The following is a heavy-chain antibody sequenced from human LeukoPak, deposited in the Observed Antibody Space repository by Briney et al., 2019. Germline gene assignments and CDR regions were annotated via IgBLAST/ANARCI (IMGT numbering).Heavy chain of an antibody. CDR2: INHSGST. CDR3: ARGPTLGY. CDR1: GGSFSVYY. D-gene: IGHD3-16*01. Sequence: SETLSLTCAVYGGSFSVYYWSCIRQPPGKGLEWIGEINHSGSTNYNPSLKSRVTISVDTSKNQFSLKLSSVTAADTAVYYCARGPTLGYWGQGTLVTVSS. J-gene: IGHJ4*02. V-gene: IGHV4-34*01.